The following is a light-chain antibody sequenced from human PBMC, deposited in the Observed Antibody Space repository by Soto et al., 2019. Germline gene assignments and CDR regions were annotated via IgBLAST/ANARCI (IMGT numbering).Light chain of an antibody. V-gene: IGKV3D-15*02. CDR1: QSVSSN. CDR2: GAS. Sequence: EIVMTQSPATLSVSPGERATLSCRASQSVSSNLAWYQQKPGQAPRLLIYGASTRATGIPARFSGSGSGTEFTLTIRSLQSEDFAVYYCQQYGSSPLTFGGGTKVEIK. J-gene: IGKJ4*01. CDR3: QQYGSSPLT.